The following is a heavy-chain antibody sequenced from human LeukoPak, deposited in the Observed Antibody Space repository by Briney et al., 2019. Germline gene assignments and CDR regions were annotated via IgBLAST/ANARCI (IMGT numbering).Heavy chain of an antibody. Sequence: GGSLRLSCAASGFTFSNAWMSWVRQAPGKGLEWVGRIKSKTDGGTTDYAAPVKGRFTISRDDSKNTLYLQMNSLKTEDTAVYYCTIVVVVAATIDPWGQGTLVTVSS. CDR3: TIVVVVAATIDP. D-gene: IGHD2-15*01. CDR1: GFTFSNAW. CDR2: IKSKTDGGTT. V-gene: IGHV3-15*01. J-gene: IGHJ5*02.